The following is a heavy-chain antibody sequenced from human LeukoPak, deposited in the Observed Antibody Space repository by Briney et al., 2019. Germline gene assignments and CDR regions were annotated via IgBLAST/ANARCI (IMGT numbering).Heavy chain of an antibody. CDR3: ASNVDTAMVAYFDY. Sequence: SVKVSCKASGGTFSSYAISWVRQAPGQGLEWMGRIIPILGIANYAQKFQGRVTITADKSTSTAYMELSSLRSEDTAVYYCASNVDTAMVAYFDYWGQGTLVTVSS. V-gene: IGHV1-69*04. D-gene: IGHD5-18*01. J-gene: IGHJ4*02. CDR1: GGTFSSYA. CDR2: IIPILGIA.